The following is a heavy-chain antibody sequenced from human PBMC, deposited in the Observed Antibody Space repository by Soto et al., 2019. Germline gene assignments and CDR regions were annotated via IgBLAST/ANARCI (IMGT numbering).Heavy chain of an antibody. V-gene: IGHV4-59*08. CDR3: ARRVHFNSVVVQNNWIDP. CDR2: VYSSGST. D-gene: IGHD2-15*01. Sequence: PSETLSLTCTGSGGSISRHSWNWFRQPPGRGLEWIGYVYSSGSTKYNPSLESRVTISVDTSKNQFSLKLTSLTAADTAIYYCARRVHFNSVVVQNNWIDPRSQRSLVPVSS. CDR1: GGSISRHS. J-gene: IGHJ5*02.